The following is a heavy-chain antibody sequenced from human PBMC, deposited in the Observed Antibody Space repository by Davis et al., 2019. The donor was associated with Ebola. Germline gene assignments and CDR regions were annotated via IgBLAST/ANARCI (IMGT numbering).Heavy chain of an antibody. Sequence: AASVKVSCKASGYTFTGYYMHWVRQAPGQGLEWMGWINTNTGNPTYAQGFTGRFVFSLDTSVSTAYLQISSLKAEDTAVYYCARDLIGSSGGYYYYYGMDVWGKGTTVTVSS. CDR1: GYTFTGYY. CDR2: INTNTGNP. CDR3: ARDLIGSSGGYYYYYGMDV. V-gene: IGHV7-4-1*02. D-gene: IGHD6-6*01. J-gene: IGHJ6*04.